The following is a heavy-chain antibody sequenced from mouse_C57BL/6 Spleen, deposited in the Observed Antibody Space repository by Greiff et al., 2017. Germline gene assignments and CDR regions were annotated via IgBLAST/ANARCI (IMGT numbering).Heavy chain of an antibody. CDR1: GYTFTSYW. D-gene: IGHD1-1*01. V-gene: IGHV1-69*01. CDR3: ARWGYYGSSYAMDY. J-gene: IGHJ4*01. CDR2: IDPSDSYT. Sequence: VKLQQPGAELVMPGASVKLSCKASGYTFTSYWMHWVKQRPGQGLEWIGEIDPSDSYTNYNQKFKGKSTLTVDKSSSTAYMQLSSLTSEDSAVYYCARWGYYGSSYAMDYWGQGTSVTVSS.